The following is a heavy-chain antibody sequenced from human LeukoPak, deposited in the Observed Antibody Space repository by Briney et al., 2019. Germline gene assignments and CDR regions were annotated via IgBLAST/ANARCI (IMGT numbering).Heavy chain of an antibody. CDR2: ISGSAGST. CDR1: GFTFISYA. D-gene: IGHD3/OR15-3a*01. V-gene: IGHV3-23*01. Sequence: GGSLTVSCAASGFTFISYAMSWVGPAPGKGVAGVSHISGSAGSTYYADSVKGRFTISRDNSKNTLYLQLNSLRAQDTAVYYCAKDRLFLDPFDYWGQGTLVTVSS. J-gene: IGHJ4*02. CDR3: AKDRLFLDPFDY.